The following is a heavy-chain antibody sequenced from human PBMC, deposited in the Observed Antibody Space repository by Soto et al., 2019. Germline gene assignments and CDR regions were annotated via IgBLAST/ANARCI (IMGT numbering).Heavy chain of an antibody. D-gene: IGHD6-13*01. CDR1: DDSISSYTYY. V-gene: IGHV4-39*01. J-gene: IGHJ6*02. Sequence: PSETLSLTCTVSDDSISSYTYYWGWVRQSPGKGLEWIASIYYTGSTYYNPSLKSRVTISADTPKNQFSLKLSSVTAADTAVHYCATHLSGRQHAYYYGMDVWGQGTTVTVSS. CDR2: IYYTGST. CDR3: ATHLSGRQHAYYYGMDV.